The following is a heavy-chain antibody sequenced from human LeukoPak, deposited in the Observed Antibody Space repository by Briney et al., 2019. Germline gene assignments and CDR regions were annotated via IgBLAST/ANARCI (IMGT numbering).Heavy chain of an antibody. D-gene: IGHD6-19*01. Sequence: PGGSLRLSCAASGFTFSSYSMNWVRQAPGKGLEWVSSISSSSSYIYYADSVKGRFTISRDNAKSSLYLQMNSLRAEDTAVYYCARDRGTAVAYFDYWGQGTLVTVYS. J-gene: IGHJ4*02. CDR3: ARDRGTAVAYFDY. CDR2: ISSSSSYI. V-gene: IGHV3-21*01. CDR1: GFTFSSYS.